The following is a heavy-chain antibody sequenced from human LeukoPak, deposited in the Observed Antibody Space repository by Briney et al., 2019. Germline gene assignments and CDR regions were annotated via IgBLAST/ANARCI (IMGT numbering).Heavy chain of an antibody. CDR3: AKSSDGSGSSLDY. Sequence: GGSLRLSCAASGFTFSCCAMHWVRQAPGKGLEWVSVVSGPGSVTSYADSVKGRFTTSRDNSKNMLYLQMNSLRAEDTAVYYCAKSSDGSGSSLDYWGQGTLVTVSS. D-gene: IGHD3-10*01. CDR2: VSGPGSVT. V-gene: IGHV3-23*01. CDR1: GFTFSCCA. J-gene: IGHJ4*02.